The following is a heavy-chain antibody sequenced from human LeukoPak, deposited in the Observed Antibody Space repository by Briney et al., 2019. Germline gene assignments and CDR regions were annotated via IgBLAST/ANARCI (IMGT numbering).Heavy chain of an antibody. CDR1: GFSFSSYE. Sequence: GGSLRLSCAASGFSFSSYEMNWVRQAPGKGLEWISYISASGTLTHYADSVKGRFTISRDNSKNTLYLQMNSLRAEDTAVYYCAKDRRVVRGIQPNFDYWGQGTLVTVSS. J-gene: IGHJ4*02. V-gene: IGHV3-23*01. CDR2: ISASGTLT. CDR3: AKDRRVVRGIQPNFDY. D-gene: IGHD3-10*01.